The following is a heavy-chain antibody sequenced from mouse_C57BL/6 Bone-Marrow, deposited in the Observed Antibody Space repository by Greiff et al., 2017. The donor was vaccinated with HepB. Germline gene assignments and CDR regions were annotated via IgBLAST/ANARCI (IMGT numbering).Heavy chain of an antibody. V-gene: IGHV1-69*01. Sequence: VQLQQPGAELVMPGASVKLSCKASGYTFTSYWMHWVKQRPGQGLEWIGEIDPSDSYTNYNQKFKGKSTLTVDKSSSTAYMQLSSLTSEDSAVYYCARVEGNLFDYWGQGTTLTVSS. D-gene: IGHD2-1*01. J-gene: IGHJ2*01. CDR1: GYTFTSYW. CDR2: IDPSDSYT. CDR3: ARVEGNLFDY.